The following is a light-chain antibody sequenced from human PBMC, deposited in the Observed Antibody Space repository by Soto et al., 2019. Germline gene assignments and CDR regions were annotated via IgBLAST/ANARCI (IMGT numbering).Light chain of an antibody. Sequence: DIPLTQSPSFLSASVGDRVTITCRASQGISSYLAWYQQPPGKAPKLLIYGASTLQRGVSSRFSGSGSGTEFTLTISSLQPEDFATYYCQHLNTSPRTFGQGTKLEVK. CDR3: QHLNTSPRT. J-gene: IGKJ2*01. CDR2: GAS. V-gene: IGKV1-9*01. CDR1: QGISSY.